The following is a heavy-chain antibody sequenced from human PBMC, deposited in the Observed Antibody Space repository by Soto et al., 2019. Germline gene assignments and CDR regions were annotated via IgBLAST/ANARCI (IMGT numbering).Heavy chain of an antibody. CDR1: GYTFTGSY. CDR2: VNPNTGGT. V-gene: IGHV1-2*02. CDR3: ARGGYSSSSPSDY. J-gene: IGHJ4*02. Sequence: QVQLVQSGAEVKKPGASVKVSCKASGYTFTGSYMHWVRQAPGQGLEWMGWVNPNTGGTNYAQKFQGRVTMNRDTSISTAYMELSRLSSDDTAVFYCARGGYSSSSPSDYWGQGTLVTVSS. D-gene: IGHD6-6*01.